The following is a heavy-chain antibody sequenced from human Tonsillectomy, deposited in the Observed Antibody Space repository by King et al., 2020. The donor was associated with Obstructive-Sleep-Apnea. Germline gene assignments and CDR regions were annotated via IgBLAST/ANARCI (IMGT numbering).Heavy chain of an antibody. CDR3: ARIWGSFHLYFDY. J-gene: IGHJ4*02. CDR1: GYSFTSNW. V-gene: IGHV5-10-1*01. CDR2: IDPSDSDS. Sequence: VQLVESGAEVKKPGESLRISCKASGYSFTSNWITWVRQMPGKGLEWMGRIDPSDSDSNYNPSFQGHVTNSTDKSISTAYLQWNSLKASDTAIYYCARIWGSFHLYFDYWGQGTLVTVSS. D-gene: IGHD3-16*01.